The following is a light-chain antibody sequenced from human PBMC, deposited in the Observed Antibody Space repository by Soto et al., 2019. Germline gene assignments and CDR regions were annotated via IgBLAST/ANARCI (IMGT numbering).Light chain of an antibody. J-gene: IGKJ1*01. CDR2: GAS. CDR3: QQYNNWPPWT. V-gene: IGKV3-15*01. Sequence: EILMTQSPATLSLSPGERATLSCRASQSVSSDLAWYQQKPGQAPRLLIYGASTRATGIPGRFSGSGSGTEFTLTIRSLQSEDFAVYYCQQYNNWPPWTFGQGTRVEIK. CDR1: QSVSSD.